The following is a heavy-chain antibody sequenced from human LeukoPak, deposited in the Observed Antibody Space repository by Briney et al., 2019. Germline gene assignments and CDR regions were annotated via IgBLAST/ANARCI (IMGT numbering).Heavy chain of an antibody. CDR1: GYXFTSYG. D-gene: IGHD3/OR15-3a*01. V-gene: IGHV1-18*01. Sequence: GASVKVSCKASGYXFTSYGISWVRQAPGQGLEWMGWISVYNGNTNYAQNLQGRVTMTTDTSTSTAYMELRSLRSDDTAVYYCARVADFRQSFDFWGQGTLVTVS. J-gene: IGHJ4*02. CDR3: ARVADFRQSFDF. CDR2: ISVYNGNT.